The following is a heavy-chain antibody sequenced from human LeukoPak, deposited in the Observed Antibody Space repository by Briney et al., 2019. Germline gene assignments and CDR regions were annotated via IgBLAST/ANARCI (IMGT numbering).Heavy chain of an antibody. V-gene: IGHV4-59*01. J-gene: IGHJ3*02. D-gene: IGHD5-18*01. CDR1: GGSISSYY. Sequence: PSETLSLTCTVSGGSISSYYWSWIRQPPGKGLEWIGYIYYSGSTNYNPSLKSRVTISVDTSKNQFSLKLSSVTAADTAVYYCARDKRGYSYGYSAFDIWGRGTMVTVSS. CDR2: IYYSGST. CDR3: ARDKRGYSYGYSAFDI.